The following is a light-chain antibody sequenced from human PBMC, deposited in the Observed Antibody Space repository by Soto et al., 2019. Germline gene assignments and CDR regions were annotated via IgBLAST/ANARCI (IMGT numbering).Light chain of an antibody. CDR1: SSNIGDNP. CDR3: STWDDTLDAYV. CDR2: NNN. Sequence: QSALPQPPSASAPPGQRVTISCSGGSSNIGDNPVNWYQHLPGAAPTPLIYNNNQRPSGVPDRFSGSKSGASASLAISGLRSEDEADYYCSTWDDTLDAYVFGTGTKV. J-gene: IGLJ1*01. V-gene: IGLV1-44*01.